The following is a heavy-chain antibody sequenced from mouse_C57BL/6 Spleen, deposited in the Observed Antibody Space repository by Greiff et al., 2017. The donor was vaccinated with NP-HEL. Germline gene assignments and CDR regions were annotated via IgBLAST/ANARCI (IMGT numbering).Heavy chain of an antibody. CDR3: ARKGDGYYVDYAMDY. CDR1: GFTFSDYG. CDR2: ISSGSSTI. Sequence: EVMLVESGGGLVKPGGSLKLSCAASGFTFSDYGMHWVRQAPEKGLEWVAYISSGSSTIYYADTVKGRFTISRDNAKNTLFLQMTSLRTADTAMYYCARKGDGYYVDYAMDYWGQGTSVTVSS. V-gene: IGHV5-17*01. D-gene: IGHD2-3*01. J-gene: IGHJ4*01.